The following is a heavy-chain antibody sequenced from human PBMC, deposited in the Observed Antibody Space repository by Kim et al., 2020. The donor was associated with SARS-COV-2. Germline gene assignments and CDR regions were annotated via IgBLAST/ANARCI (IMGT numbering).Heavy chain of an antibody. Sequence: SETLSLTCTVSGGSISSYYWSWIRQPPGKGLEWIGYIYYSGSTNYNPSLKSRVTISVDTSKNQFSLKLSSVTAADTAVYYCARTYTNRSYYYYGMDVWGQGTTVTVSS. V-gene: IGHV4-59*01. D-gene: IGHD3-16*01. CDR2: IYYSGST. CDR1: GGSISSYY. J-gene: IGHJ6*02. CDR3: ARTYTNRSYYYYGMDV.